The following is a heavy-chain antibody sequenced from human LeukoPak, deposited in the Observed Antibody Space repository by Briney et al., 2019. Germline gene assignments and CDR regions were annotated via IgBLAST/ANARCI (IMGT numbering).Heavy chain of an antibody. CDR2: ITGSGGST. D-gene: IGHD3-3*01. CDR1: GFTFSSFA. V-gene: IGHV3-23*01. Sequence: GSLRLSCAASGFTFSSFAMSWVRQAPGKGLEWVSAITGSGGSTYYADSVKGRFTISRDNSKNTLYLQMNSLRAEDTAVYYCAKYYFWSGSPFDYWGQGTLVTVSS. CDR3: AKYYFWSGSPFDY. J-gene: IGHJ4*02.